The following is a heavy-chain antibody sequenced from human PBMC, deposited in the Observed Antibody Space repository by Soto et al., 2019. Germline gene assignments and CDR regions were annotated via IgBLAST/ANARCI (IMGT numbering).Heavy chain of an antibody. J-gene: IGHJ6*03. D-gene: IGHD1-1*01. CDR2: ISAYNGNT. CDR1: GYTFTSYG. Sequence: ASVKVSCKASGYTFTSYGISWVRQAPGQGLEWMGWISAYNGNTNYAQKLQGRVTMTTDTSTSTAYMELRSLRSDDTAVYYCARDLRGNWNDYYYYMDVWGKGTTVTVSS. V-gene: IGHV1-18*01. CDR3: ARDLRGNWNDYYYYMDV.